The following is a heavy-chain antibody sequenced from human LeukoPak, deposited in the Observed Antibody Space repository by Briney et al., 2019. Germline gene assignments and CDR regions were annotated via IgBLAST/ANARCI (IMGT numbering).Heavy chain of an antibody. J-gene: IGHJ5*02. D-gene: IGHD3-10*01. CDR3: ARGGYYGSGNDFRFDP. CDR2: IYYSGST. Sequence: SETLSLTCTVSGGSIGSYYWSWIRQPPGKGLEWIGYIYYSGSTNYNPSLKSRVTISVDTSKSQFSLKLSSVTAADTAIYYCARGGYYGSGNDFRFDPWGQGTLVTVSS. V-gene: IGHV4-59*01. CDR1: GGSIGSYY.